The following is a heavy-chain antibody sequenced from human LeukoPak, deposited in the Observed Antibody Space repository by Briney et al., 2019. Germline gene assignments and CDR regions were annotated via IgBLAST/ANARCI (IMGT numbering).Heavy chain of an antibody. CDR1: GFTFRTYA. Sequence: GGSLRLSCVGSGFTFRTYAMIWVRQAPGKGLQWVSAISDSGGSTYYADSVKGRFTISRENSKNTLYLQMHSLRAEDTAVYYCAKSLNIYDSGTSRRDFDYWGQGTLVTVSS. J-gene: IGHJ4*02. CDR3: AKSLNIYDSGTSRRDFDY. CDR2: ISDSGGST. V-gene: IGHV3-23*01. D-gene: IGHD3-10*01.